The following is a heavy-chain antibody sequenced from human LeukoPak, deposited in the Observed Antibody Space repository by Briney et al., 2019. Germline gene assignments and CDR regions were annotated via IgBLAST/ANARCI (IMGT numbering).Heavy chain of an antibody. V-gene: IGHV3-48*01. CDR3: ARVVGDSGSYLH. J-gene: IGHJ4*02. CDR2: ISSSSTI. Sequence: GGSLRLSCAASGFTFSGYSMNWVRQAPGKGLEWFSYISSSSTIHYADSVKVRFTISRDNVKNSLYLQMNSLRGEDTAVYYCARVVGDSGSYLHWGQGTLVTVSS. D-gene: IGHD3-10*01. CDR1: GFTFSGYS.